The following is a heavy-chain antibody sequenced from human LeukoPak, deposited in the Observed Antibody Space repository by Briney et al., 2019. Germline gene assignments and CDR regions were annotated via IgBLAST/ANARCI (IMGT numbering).Heavy chain of an antibody. CDR3: ARLIVVVPAAIYFDY. J-gene: IGHJ4*02. Sequence: PGGSLRLSCAASGFTFSSYWMHWVRQAPGKGLVWVSRINSDGSSTSYADSVKGRFTISRDNAKNTLYLQMNSLRAEDTAVYYCARLIVVVPAAIYFDYWGQGTLVTVSS. CDR2: INSDGSST. V-gene: IGHV3-74*01. CDR1: GFTFSSYW. D-gene: IGHD2-2*02.